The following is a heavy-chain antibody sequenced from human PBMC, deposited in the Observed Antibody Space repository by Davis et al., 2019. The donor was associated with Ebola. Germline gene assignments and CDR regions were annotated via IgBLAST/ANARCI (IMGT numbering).Heavy chain of an antibody. Sequence: SETLSLTCAVYGGSFSGYYWSWIRQPPGKGLEWIGEINHSGSTNYNPSLKSRVTISVDTSKNQFSLKLSSVTAADTAVYYCARSKAARRGNYYYYYGMDVWGQGTTVTVSS. D-gene: IGHD6-13*01. CDR1: GGSFSGYY. V-gene: IGHV4-34*01. J-gene: IGHJ6*02. CDR3: ARSKAARRGNYYYYYGMDV. CDR2: INHSGST.